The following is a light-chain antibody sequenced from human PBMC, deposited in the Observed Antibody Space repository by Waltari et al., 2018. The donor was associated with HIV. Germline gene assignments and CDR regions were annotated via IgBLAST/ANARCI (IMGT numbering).Light chain of an antibody. CDR3: CSYAGSTV. J-gene: IGLJ3*02. CDR2: EVS. V-gene: IGLV2-23*02. CDR1: SSDVGSYNL. Sequence: QSALTQPASVSGSPGQSITISCTGTSSDVGSYNLVSWYQQHPGKAPKLMIYEVSKRPSGVFNRFSGTKSGNTASLTISGLQAEDEADYYCCSYAGSTVFGGGTKLTVL.